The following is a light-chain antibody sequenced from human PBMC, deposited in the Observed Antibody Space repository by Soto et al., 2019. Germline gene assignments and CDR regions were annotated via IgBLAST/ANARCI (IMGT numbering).Light chain of an antibody. J-gene: IGLJ1*01. CDR1: SSDVGGYNY. CDR2: DVS. CDR3: SSYSRSNTDV. Sequence: QSALTQPASVSGSPGQSITISCTGTSSDVGGYNYVSWHQQHPGKAPKLMIYDVSNRPSGVSNRFSGSKSGNTASLTISGLQAEDEADYYCSSYSRSNTDVFGTGTKVTVL. V-gene: IGLV2-14*01.